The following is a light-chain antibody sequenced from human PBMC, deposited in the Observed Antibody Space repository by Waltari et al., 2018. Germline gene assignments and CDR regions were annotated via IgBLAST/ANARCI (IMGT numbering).Light chain of an antibody. J-gene: IGKJ3*01. V-gene: IGKV1-9*01. Sequence: DIQLTQSPPFLSASVGDRVPITCRASQGISSFLAWYQQKPGKAPNLLIYAASTLQTGVPSRFSGSGSGTEFTLTISSLQPEDFATYYCQQLHNHPFTFGPGTTVDI. CDR1: QGISSF. CDR2: AAS. CDR3: QQLHNHPFT.